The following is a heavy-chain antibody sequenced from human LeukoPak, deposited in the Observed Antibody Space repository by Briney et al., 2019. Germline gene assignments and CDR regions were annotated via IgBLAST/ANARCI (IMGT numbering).Heavy chain of an antibody. J-gene: IGHJ4*02. CDR3: ARELDSSGYYFGY. V-gene: IGHV3-30*03. CDR2: ISYDGSNK. Sequence: GGSLRLSCAASGFTFSNYWMSWVRQAPGKGLEWVAVISYDGSNKYYADSVKGRFTISRDNSKNTLYLQMNSLRAEDTAVYYCARELDSSGYYFGYWGQGALVTDSS. CDR1: GFTFSNYW. D-gene: IGHD3-22*01.